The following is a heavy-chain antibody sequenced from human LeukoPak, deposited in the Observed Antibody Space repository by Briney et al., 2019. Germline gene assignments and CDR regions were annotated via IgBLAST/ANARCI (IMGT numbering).Heavy chain of an antibody. V-gene: IGHV3-23*01. J-gene: IGHJ6*02. D-gene: IGHD3-10*01. CDR2: ISGSGGST. Sequence: GGSLRLSCAASGFTFSSYAMSWVRQAPGKGLEWVSAISGSGGSTYYADSVKGRFTISRDNSKNTLYLQMNSLRAEDTAVYYCAKAGVLLLWFGEEEDGMDVWGQGTTVTVSS. CDR1: GFTFSSYA. CDR3: AKAGVLLLWFGEEEDGMDV.